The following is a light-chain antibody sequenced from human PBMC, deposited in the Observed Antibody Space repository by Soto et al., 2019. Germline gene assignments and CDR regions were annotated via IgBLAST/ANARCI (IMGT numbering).Light chain of an antibody. CDR3: RQRRSWPPTIT. Sequence: EIVLTQSPGTLSLSPGERATLSCRASQSVSSNYLAWYQQKPGQAPRLPIYDASYRATDIPPRFSGSGSGTDFTLTISSLEPEDFAVYYCRQRRSWPPTITFGQGTRLEIK. CDR2: DAS. V-gene: IGKV3-11*01. J-gene: IGKJ5*01. CDR1: QSVSSNY.